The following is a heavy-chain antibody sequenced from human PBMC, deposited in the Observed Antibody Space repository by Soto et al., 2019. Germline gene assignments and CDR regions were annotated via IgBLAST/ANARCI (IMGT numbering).Heavy chain of an antibody. J-gene: IGHJ4*02. Sequence: SETLSLTCAVSGYSISSGYYWGWIRQPPGKGLEWIGSIYHSGSTYYNPSLKSRVTISVDTSKNQFSLKLSSVTAADTAVYYCARSYGIGVTTDYWGQGTLVTVSS. CDR1: GYSISSGYY. CDR2: IYHSGST. V-gene: IGHV4-38-2*01. D-gene: IGHD4-17*01. CDR3: ARSYGIGVTTDY.